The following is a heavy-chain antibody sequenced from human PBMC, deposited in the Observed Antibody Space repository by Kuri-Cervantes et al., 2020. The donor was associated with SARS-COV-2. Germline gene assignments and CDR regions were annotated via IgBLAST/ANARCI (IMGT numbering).Heavy chain of an antibody. CDR2: ISYDGSNK. Sequence: GESLKISCAASGFTFSSYAMHWVRQAPGKGLEWVAVISYDGSNKYYADSVKGRFTISRDNSKNTLYLQMNSLRAEDTAAYYCAASGYSYGFPYYWGQGTLVTVSS. V-gene: IGHV3-30-3*01. D-gene: IGHD5-18*01. CDR1: GFTFSSYA. CDR3: AASGYSYGFPYY. J-gene: IGHJ4*02.